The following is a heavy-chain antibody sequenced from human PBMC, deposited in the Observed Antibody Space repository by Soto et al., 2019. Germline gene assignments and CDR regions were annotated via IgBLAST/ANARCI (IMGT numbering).Heavy chain of an antibody. Sequence: QLQLQESGPGLVKPSETLSLTCTVSGGSISSSSYWGWIRQPPGKGLEWIGSIYSSGSTYYNPSLKSRVTISADTSKNQFSLKLSSVTAADTAVYYCRRSSTYSTDVWGQGTTVTVSS. D-gene: IGHD6-13*01. CDR3: RRSSTYSTDV. CDR2: IYSSGST. J-gene: IGHJ6*02. CDR1: GGSISSSSY. V-gene: IGHV4-39*01.